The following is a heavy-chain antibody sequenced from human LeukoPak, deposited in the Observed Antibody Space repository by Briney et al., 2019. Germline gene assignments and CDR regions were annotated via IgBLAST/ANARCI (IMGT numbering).Heavy chain of an antibody. V-gene: IGHV4-59*08. CDR3: ARLGGYSYVLVDY. CDR1: GGSISSYY. J-gene: IGHJ4*02. CDR2: IYYSGST. Sequence: SETLSLTCTVSGGSISSYYWSWIRQPPGKGLEWIGYIYYSGSTNYNPSLKSRVTISVDTSKNQFSLKLSSVTAADTAVYDCARLGGYSYVLVDYGGQEPLVTVSS. D-gene: IGHD5-18*01.